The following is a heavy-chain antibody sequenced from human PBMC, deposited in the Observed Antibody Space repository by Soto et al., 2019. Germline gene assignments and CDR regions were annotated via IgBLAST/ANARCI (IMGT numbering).Heavy chain of an antibody. CDR1: GFTISNYG. Sequence: GGALRLSCAASGFTISNYGMRWVRQAPGKGLEWVAVISYDGTITYYADSVKGRFTISRDNSKNTLYLQMNSLRTEDTAVYYCATTRVGPCSSSICFSGIFDGMDVWGQGTTVTVSS. V-gene: IGHV3-30-3*01. J-gene: IGHJ6*02. CDR2: ISYDGTIT. CDR3: ATTRVGPCSSSICFSGIFDGMDV. D-gene: IGHD2-2*01.